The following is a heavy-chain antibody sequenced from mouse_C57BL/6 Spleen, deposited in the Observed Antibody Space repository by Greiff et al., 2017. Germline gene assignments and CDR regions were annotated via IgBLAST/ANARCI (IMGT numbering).Heavy chain of an antibody. V-gene: IGHV1-82*01. J-gene: IGHJ3*01. CDR3: ARSGDPAWFAY. D-gene: IGHD3-1*01. CDR1: GYAFSSSW. Sequence: VQLQQSGPELVKPGASVKISCKASGYAFSSSWMNWVKQRPGKGLEWIGRISPGDGDTNYNGKFKGKDTLTADKSSSTAYMQLSSLTSEDSAVYFGARSGDPAWFAYGGQGTLVTVSA. CDR2: ISPGDGDT.